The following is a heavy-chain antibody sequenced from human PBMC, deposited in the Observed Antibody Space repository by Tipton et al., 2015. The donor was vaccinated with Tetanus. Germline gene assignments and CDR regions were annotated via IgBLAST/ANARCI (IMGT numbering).Heavy chain of an antibody. V-gene: IGHV4-31*03. D-gene: IGHD3-16*01. CDR1: GGSISSGGYY. CDR3: ARVDDSVWGSPFDP. J-gene: IGHJ5*02. Sequence: TLSLTCTVSGGSISSGGYYWTWIRQHPGKGLEWIGNIYHRGSTYYNPSLKSRVTISVDTSKNQFSLKLSSVTAADTAVYYCARVDDSVWGSPFDPWGQGVLVTVSS. CDR2: IYHRGST.